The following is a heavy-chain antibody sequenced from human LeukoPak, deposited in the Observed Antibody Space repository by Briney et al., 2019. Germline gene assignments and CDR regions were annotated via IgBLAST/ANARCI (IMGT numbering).Heavy chain of an antibody. CDR2: ISGSGGST. D-gene: IGHD2-21*01. CDR1: GFTFSSYA. Sequence: GGSLRLSCAASGFTFSSYAMSWVRQAPGQGLEWVSAISGSGGSTYYADSVKGRFTISRDNSKNTLYLQMNSLRAEDTAVYYCAKDASLGWGVVIAIYFDYWGQGTLVTVSS. V-gene: IGHV3-23*01. CDR3: AKDASLGWGVVIAIYFDY. J-gene: IGHJ4*02.